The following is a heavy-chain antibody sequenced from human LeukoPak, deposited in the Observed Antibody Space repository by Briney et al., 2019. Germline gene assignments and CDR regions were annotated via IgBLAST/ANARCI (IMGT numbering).Heavy chain of an antibody. V-gene: IGHV1-2*06. CDR1: GYTLTGYY. Sequence: ASVKVSCKASGYTLTGYYMHWVRQAPGQGLEWMGRINPNSGDTNYAQKFQGRVTMTRDTSISTAYMELSRLRSDDTAVYYCARDGYCGSTSCYGYWGQGTLVTVSS. D-gene: IGHD2-2*01. CDR2: INPNSGDT. CDR3: ARDGYCGSTSCYGY. J-gene: IGHJ4*02.